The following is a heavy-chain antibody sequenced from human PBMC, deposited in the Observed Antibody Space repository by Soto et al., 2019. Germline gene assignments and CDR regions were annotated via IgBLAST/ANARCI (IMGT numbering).Heavy chain of an antibody. J-gene: IGHJ5*02. CDR3: ARDGAARASFDP. V-gene: IGHV4-31*03. Sequence: QVQLQESGPGLVKPSQTLSLTCTVSGGSISSGGYYWSWIRQHPGKGLEWIGYIYYSGSTYYNPSLKSRVTIAVDTSKNHFSLKLSSVTAADTAVYYCARDGAARASFDPWGQGTLVTVSS. D-gene: IGHD6-6*01. CDR1: GGSISSGGYY. CDR2: IYYSGST.